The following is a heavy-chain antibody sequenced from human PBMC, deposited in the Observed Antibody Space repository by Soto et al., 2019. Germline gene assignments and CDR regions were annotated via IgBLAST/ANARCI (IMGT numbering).Heavy chain of an antibody. CDR3: ARVGYYYDSSGYYPYFDY. V-gene: IGHV1-2*04. J-gene: IGHJ4*02. Sequence: ASVKVSCKASGYTFTGYYMHWVRQAPGQGLEWMGWINPNSGGTNYAQKFQGWVTMTRDTSISTAYMELSRLRSDDTAVYYCARVGYYYDSSGYYPYFDYWGQGTLVTVSS. D-gene: IGHD3-22*01. CDR2: INPNSGGT. CDR1: GYTFTGYY.